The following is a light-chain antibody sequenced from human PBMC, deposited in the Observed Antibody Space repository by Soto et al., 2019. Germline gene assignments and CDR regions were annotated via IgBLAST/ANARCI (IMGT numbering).Light chain of an antibody. CDR1: SSDVGGYNY. Sequence: QSALTQPASVSGSPGQSITISCTGTSSDVGGYNYVSWYQHHPGKAPKLMIYEVSNRPSGVSNRLSGSKSGNTVSLTISGLQAEDEADYYCSSYTSTGHYVFGTGTKLTVL. CDR3: SSYTSTGHYV. V-gene: IGLV2-14*01. CDR2: EVS. J-gene: IGLJ1*01.